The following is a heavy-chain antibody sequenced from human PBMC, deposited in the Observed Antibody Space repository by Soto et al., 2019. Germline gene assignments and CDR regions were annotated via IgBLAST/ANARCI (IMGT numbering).Heavy chain of an antibody. Sequence: KPSETLSLTCTVSGGSISSGDYYWSWIRQPPGKGLEWIGYIYYSGSTYYNPSLKSRVTISVDTSKNQFSLKLSSVTAADTAVYYCARAARHSSSSLVYYYGMDVWGQGTTVTVSS. CDR3: ARAARHSSSSLVYYYGMDV. J-gene: IGHJ6*02. D-gene: IGHD6-6*01. CDR1: GGSISSGDYY. CDR2: IYYSGST. V-gene: IGHV4-30-4*01.